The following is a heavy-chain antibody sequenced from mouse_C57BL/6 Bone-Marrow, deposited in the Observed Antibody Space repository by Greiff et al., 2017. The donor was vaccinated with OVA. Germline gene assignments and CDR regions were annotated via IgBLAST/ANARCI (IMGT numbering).Heavy chain of an antibody. J-gene: IGHJ4*01. Sequence: EVQLQESGPGLAKPSQTLSLTCSVTGYSITSDYWNWIRKFPGNKLEYMGYISYSGSTYDNPSLKSRSSITRDTSKNQYYLQLNSVTTEDTATYYCAKSTTVYYYAMDYWGKGTSVTVSS. D-gene: IGHD1-1*01. CDR3: AKSTTVYYYAMDY. CDR2: ISYSGST. CDR1: GYSITSDY. V-gene: IGHV3-8*01.